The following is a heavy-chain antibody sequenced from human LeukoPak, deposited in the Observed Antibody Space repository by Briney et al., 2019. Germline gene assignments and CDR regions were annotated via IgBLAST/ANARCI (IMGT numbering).Heavy chain of an antibody. J-gene: IGHJ6*03. D-gene: IGHD3-3*01. V-gene: IGHV1-69*04. CDR2: IIPILGIA. Sequence: ASVKVSCKASGGTFSSYAISWVRQAPGQGLEWMGRIIPILGIANYAQKFQGRVTITTDESTSTAYMELSSLRSEDTAVYYCARGRDFWSGYNYYYYYMDVWGKGTTVTVSS. CDR3: ARGRDFWSGYNYYYYYMDV. CDR1: GGTFSSYA.